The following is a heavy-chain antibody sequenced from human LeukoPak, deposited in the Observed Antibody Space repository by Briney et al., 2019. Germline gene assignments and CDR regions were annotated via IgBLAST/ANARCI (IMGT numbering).Heavy chain of an antibody. D-gene: IGHD2-8*01. CDR2: ISGSGIK. Sequence: GGSLRLSCAASRFTFSSYEMNWVRQAPGQGLEWVSYISGSGIKHYADSVKGRFTISRDNAKNSLYLQMNSLRVEDTAVYYCAREDTGVAFDIWGQGTTVTV. CDR3: AREDTGVAFDI. CDR1: RFTFSSYE. J-gene: IGHJ3*02. V-gene: IGHV3-48*03.